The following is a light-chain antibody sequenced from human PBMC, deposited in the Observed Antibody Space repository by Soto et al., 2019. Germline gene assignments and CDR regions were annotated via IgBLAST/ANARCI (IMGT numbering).Light chain of an antibody. V-gene: IGLV2-14*01. J-gene: IGLJ1*01. Sequence: QSVLTQPASVSGSPGQSVTISCTGTSSDVGAYKYVSWYQQHPGKAPKLMIYEVSNRPSGVSNRFSGSKSGNTASLTISGLQADDEADYYCSSYAGDIIRFVCGTGTKVSV. CDR2: EVS. CDR1: SSDVGAYKY. CDR3: SSYAGDIIRFV.